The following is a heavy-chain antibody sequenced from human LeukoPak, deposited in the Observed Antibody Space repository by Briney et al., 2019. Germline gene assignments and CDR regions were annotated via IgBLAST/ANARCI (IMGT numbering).Heavy chain of an antibody. CDR3: ARDQRYYYDSSGHFDC. CDR1: GFTFSDYS. V-gene: IGHV3-48*01. CDR2: ISSSRSTI. D-gene: IGHD3-22*01. J-gene: IGHJ4*02. Sequence: GGSLRLSCAASGFTFSDYSMNWVRQAPGKGLEWVSYISSSRSTIHYADSVKGRFTISRDNAKKSLYLQMNSLRAEDTAVYYCARDQRYYYDSSGHFDCWGQGALVTVSS.